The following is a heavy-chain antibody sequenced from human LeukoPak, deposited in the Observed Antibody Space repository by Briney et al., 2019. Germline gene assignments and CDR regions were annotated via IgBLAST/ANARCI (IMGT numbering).Heavy chain of an antibody. V-gene: IGHV3-72*01. D-gene: IGHD6-13*01. CDR2: SATTKPNSCTT. CDR1: GFRITDHH. CDR3: VRVVTTRSGWYHFDS. Sequence: GGSLRLPCAGAGFRITDHHMDWVRQAPGKGLEWIGRSATTKPNSCTTQYAASVRGRFTISRDDSQNSLYLHLNSLKADDTAVYYCVRVVTTRSGWYHFDSWGLGTLVTVSS. J-gene: IGHJ4*02.